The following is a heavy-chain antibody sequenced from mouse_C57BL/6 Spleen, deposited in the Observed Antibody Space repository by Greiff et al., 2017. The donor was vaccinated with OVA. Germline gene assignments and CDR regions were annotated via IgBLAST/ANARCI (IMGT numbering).Heavy chain of an antibody. CDR2: ISSGSSTI. Sequence: EVHLVESGGGLVKPGGSLKLSCAASGFTFSDYGMHWVRQAPEKGLEWVAYISSGSSTIYYADTVKGRFTISRDNAKNTLFLQMTSLRSEDTAMYYCAREGYYYGSSRWCAYWGQGTLVTVSA. CDR3: AREGYYYGSSRWCAY. J-gene: IGHJ3*01. D-gene: IGHD1-1*01. V-gene: IGHV5-17*01. CDR1: GFTFSDYG.